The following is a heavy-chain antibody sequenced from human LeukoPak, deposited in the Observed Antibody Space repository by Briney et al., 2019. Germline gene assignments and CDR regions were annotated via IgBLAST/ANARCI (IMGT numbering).Heavy chain of an antibody. D-gene: IGHD1-26*01. CDR2: ISWDGGST. CDR1: GFTFDDYT. V-gene: IGHV3-43*01. J-gene: IGHJ3*02. Sequence: GGSLRLSCAASGFTFDDYTMHWVRQAPGKGLEWVSLISWDGGSTYYADSVKGRFTISRDNSKNSLYLQMNSLRTEDTALYYCAKGEGADDAFDIWGQGTMVTVSS. CDR3: AKGEGADDAFDI.